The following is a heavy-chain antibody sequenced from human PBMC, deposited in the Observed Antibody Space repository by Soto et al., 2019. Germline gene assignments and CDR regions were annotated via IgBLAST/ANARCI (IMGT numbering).Heavy chain of an antibody. CDR1: GGSISSYY. CDR3: AREGFPRSKLRFVP. J-gene: IGHJ5*02. V-gene: IGHV4-4*07. CDR2: IYTSGST. D-gene: IGHD2-21*01. Sequence: QVQLQESGPGLVKPSETLSLTCTVSGGSISSYYWSWIRQPAGKGLEWIGRIYTSGSTNYNPSLKSRVTMSVDTSKNQFSLKLSSMTAADTAVYYCAREGFPRSKLRFVPWGQGTLVTVSS.